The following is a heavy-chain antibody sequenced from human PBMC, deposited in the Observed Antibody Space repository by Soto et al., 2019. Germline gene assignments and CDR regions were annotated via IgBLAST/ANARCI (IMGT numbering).Heavy chain of an antibody. V-gene: IGHV1-3*01. CDR3: ARRSFGSSSSTPYYFDY. CDR2: INAGNGNT. J-gene: IGHJ4*02. Sequence: ASVKVSCKASGYTFTRYAMHWVRQAPGQRLEWMGWINAGNGNTKYSQKFQGRVTITRDTSASTAYLQWSSLKASDTAMYYCARRSFGSSSSTPYYFDYWGQGTLVTVSS. D-gene: IGHD6-6*01. CDR1: GYTFTRYA.